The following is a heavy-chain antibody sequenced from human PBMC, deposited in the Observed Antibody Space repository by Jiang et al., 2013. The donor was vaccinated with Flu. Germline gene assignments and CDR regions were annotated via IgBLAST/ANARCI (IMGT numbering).Heavy chain of an antibody. Sequence: QLVESGGGLVKPGGSLRLSCAASGFTFSSYSMNWVRQAPGKGLEWVSSISSSSYIYYADSVKGRFTISRDNAKNSLYLQMNSLRAEDTAVYYCAPFGGGPLAPCWGQGTLVTVSS. CDR2: ISSSSYI. D-gene: IGHD3-16*01. V-gene: IGHV3-21*01. CDR3: APFGGGPLAPC. CDR1: GFTFSSYS. J-gene: IGHJ4*02.